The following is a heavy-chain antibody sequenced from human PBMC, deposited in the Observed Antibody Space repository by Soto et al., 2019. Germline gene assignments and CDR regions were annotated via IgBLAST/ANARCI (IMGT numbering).Heavy chain of an antibody. D-gene: IGHD3-16*01. Sequence: GESLKISCKGSGYSFTSYWIGWVRQMPGKGLEWMGIIYPGDSDTRYSPSFQGQVTISADKSISTAYLQWSSLKASYIAMYYCAIVLGVASTGNRSFRVLPYFDYWGQGTLVTVSS. CDR1: GYSFTSYW. J-gene: IGHJ4*02. CDR2: IYPGDSDT. CDR3: AIVLGVASTGNRSFRVLPYFDY. V-gene: IGHV5-51*01.